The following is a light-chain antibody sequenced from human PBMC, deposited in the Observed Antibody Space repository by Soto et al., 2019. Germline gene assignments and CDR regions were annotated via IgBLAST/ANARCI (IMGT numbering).Light chain of an antibody. CDR1: NSNIGSKY. Sequence: QSVLTQPPSASGTPGQRVIISCSGSNSNIGSKYVYWYQQLPGTAPKLLLYRNNQRPSGVPDRFSGSKSGTSASLAISGLRSEDEADYYCAAWDNSLVGGPAFGGGTKLTVL. CDR2: RNN. V-gene: IGLV1-47*01. CDR3: AAWDNSLVGGPA. J-gene: IGLJ2*01.